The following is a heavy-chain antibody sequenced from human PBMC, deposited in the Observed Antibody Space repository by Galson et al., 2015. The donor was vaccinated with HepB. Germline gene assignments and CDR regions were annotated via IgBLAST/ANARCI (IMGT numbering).Heavy chain of an antibody. CDR1: GFTFSSYA. Sequence: SLRLSCAASGFTFSSYAMSWVRQAPGKGLEWVSAISGSGGSTYYADSVKGRFTISRDNSKNTLYLQMNSLRAEDTAVYYCAKDLRTDIAAAGISPIDYWGQGTLVTVSS. CDR3: AKDLRTDIAAAGISPIDY. CDR2: ISGSGGST. V-gene: IGHV3-23*01. D-gene: IGHD6-13*01. J-gene: IGHJ4*02.